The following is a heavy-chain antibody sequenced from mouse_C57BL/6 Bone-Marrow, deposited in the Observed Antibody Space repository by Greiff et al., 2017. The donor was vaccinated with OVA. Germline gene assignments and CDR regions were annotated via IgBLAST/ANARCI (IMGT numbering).Heavy chain of an antibody. D-gene: IGHD1-1*02. CDR1: GYSFTGYF. Sequence: EVQRVESGPELVKPGDSVKISCKASGYSFTGYFMNWVMQSHGKSLEWIGRINPYNGDTFYNQKFKGKATLTVDKSSSTAHMELRSLTSEDSAVYYCARWWFPYYFDYWGQGTTLTVSS. CDR3: ARWWFPYYFDY. V-gene: IGHV1-20*01. J-gene: IGHJ2*01. CDR2: INPYNGDT.